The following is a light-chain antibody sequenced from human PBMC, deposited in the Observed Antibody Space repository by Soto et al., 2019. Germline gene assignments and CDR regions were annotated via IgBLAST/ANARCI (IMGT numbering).Light chain of an antibody. CDR1: QSVSNY. CDR3: QQRTNWSPGLT. V-gene: IGKV3-11*01. CDR2: DTS. Sequence: ELLLTQSPATLSLSPGERATLSCRASQSVSNYLTWYQQKPGHAPRLLIYDTSKRAAGTPTRFSGSVSGTDFTLTISSLEPEDFALYYCQQRTNWSPGLTFGGGTKVEIK. J-gene: IGKJ4*01.